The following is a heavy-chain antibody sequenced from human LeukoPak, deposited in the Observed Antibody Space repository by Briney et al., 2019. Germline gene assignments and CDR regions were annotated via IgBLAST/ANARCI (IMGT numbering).Heavy chain of an antibody. Sequence: PSATLSLTCAVYGGSFSGYYWSWIRQPPGKGLEWLGEINHSGSTNYNPSLNSRVTISVDMSKNQFSLKLSSVTAADTAVYYCARGPPAKPGTGYYYGMDVWGQGTTVTVSS. CDR3: ARGPPAKPGTGYYYGMDV. CDR2: INHSGST. V-gene: IGHV4-34*01. D-gene: IGHD2-2*01. J-gene: IGHJ6*02. CDR1: GGSFSGYY.